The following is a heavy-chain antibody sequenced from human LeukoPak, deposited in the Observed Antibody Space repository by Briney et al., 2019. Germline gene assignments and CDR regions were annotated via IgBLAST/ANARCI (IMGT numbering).Heavy chain of an antibody. J-gene: IGHJ4*02. D-gene: IGHD3-3*01. V-gene: IGHV3-21*01. CDR2: ISSSISYI. CDR3: ARDAHYDFWSGYYSTWPLGY. CDR1: GFTFSSYS. Sequence: GGSLRLSCAASGFTFSSYSINWVRQAPGKGLEWVSSISSSISYIYYADSVKGRFTISRDNAKNSLYLQMNSLRAEDTAVYYCARDAHYDFWSGYYSTWPLGYWGQGTLVTVSS.